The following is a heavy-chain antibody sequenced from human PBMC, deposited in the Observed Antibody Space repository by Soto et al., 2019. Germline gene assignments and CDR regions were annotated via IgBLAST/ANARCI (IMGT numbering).Heavy chain of an antibody. CDR2: IYHTGST. J-gene: IGHJ5*02. D-gene: IGHD2-8*02. CDR3: ATLTPRIALAALPIPT. V-gene: IGHV4-4*02. Sequence: QVQLRESGPGPVKPSGTLSLSCTVSGGSISSTNWWTWVRQSPGKGLEWIGEIYHTGSTTYNPSLXGXAXMXXDTSDNQFSPMLREVTAADRAMYYCATLTPRIALAALPIPTWGQGTLVTVS. CDR1: GGSISSTNW.